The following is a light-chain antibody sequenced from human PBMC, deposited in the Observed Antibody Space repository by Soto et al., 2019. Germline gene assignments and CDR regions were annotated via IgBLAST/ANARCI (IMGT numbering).Light chain of an antibody. J-gene: IGKJ5*01. V-gene: IGKV3-20*01. CDR2: DTS. CDR3: QQYGTSEII. CDR1: QSLANSF. Sequence: EFVWTQSPGTLSLSPGERATLPCRSSQSLANSFIAWYQQKPGQAPRLLIYDTSSRASGIPDRFSGSGSGTDFTLTISRLETEDFAVFYCQQYGTSEIIFGQGTRLEI.